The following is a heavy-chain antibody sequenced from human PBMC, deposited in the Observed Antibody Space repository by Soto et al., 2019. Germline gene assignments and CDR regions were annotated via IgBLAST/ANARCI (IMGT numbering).Heavy chain of an antibody. Sequence: PSETLSLTCAVYGGSFSGYYWSWIRQPPGKGLEWIGEINHSGSTNYNPSLKSRVTISVDTSKNQFSLKLSSVTAADTAVYYCARKTTTVIYYYYMDVWGKGTTVTVSS. CDR2: INHSGST. D-gene: IGHD4-4*01. CDR3: ARKTTTVIYYYYMDV. V-gene: IGHV4-34*01. J-gene: IGHJ6*03. CDR1: GGSFSGYY.